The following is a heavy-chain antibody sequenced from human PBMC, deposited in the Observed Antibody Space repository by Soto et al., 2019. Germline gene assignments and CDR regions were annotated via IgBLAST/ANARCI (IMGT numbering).Heavy chain of an antibody. CDR1: GFTFSSYA. D-gene: IGHD3-10*01. V-gene: IGHV3-30-3*01. CDR2: ISYDGSNK. J-gene: IGHJ3*02. CDR3: ARDNRYYGSGSYYTGEAFDI. Sequence: GGSLRLSCAASGFTFSSYAMHWVRQAPGKGLEWVAVISYDGSNKYYADSVKGRFTISRDNSKNTLYLQMNSLRAEDTAVYYCARDNRYYGSGSYYTGEAFDIWGQGTMVTVSS.